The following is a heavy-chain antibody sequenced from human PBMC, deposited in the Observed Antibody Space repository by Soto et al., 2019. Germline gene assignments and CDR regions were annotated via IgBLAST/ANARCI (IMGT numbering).Heavy chain of an antibody. V-gene: IGHV5-10-1*01. J-gene: IGHJ6*02. CDR2: IDPSDSYT. CDR1: GYSFTSYW. D-gene: IGHD3-16*01. Sequence: AESLKISCKASGYSFTSYWISWVRQMPGKGLEWMGRIDPSDSYTNYSPSFPGHVTISADKSISTAYLQWSSLKASDTAMYYCGGSSDYYYYYGMDVWGQGTTVTVSS. CDR3: GGSSDYYYYYGMDV.